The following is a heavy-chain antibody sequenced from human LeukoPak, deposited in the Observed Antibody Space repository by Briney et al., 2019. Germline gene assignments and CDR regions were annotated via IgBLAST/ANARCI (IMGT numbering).Heavy chain of an antibody. J-gene: IGHJ5*02. CDR1: GDSVSSNSVS. V-gene: IGHV6-1*01. Sequence: SQTLSLTCAISGDSVSSNSVSWNWIRQSPSRGLEWLGRTYYRSTWYNDYAVSVRGRMTVNPDTSKNQFSLHLNSVTPEDTAVYYCARRLTQYDCFDPWGQGILVTVSS. CDR2: TYYRSTWYN. CDR3: ARRLTQYDCFDP. D-gene: IGHD2-2*01.